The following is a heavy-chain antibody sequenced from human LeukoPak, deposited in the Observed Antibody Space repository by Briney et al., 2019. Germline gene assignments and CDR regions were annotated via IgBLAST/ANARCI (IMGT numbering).Heavy chain of an antibody. Sequence: TGGSLRLSCAASGFTFSNYNMNWVRQPPGKGLQWVSYISSSSNIIYYADSVKGRLTISRDSAKNSLLLQMNSLRAEDTAVYYCARDFAREFTIDYWGQGTLVTVSS. CDR3: ARDFAREFTIDY. J-gene: IGHJ4*02. V-gene: IGHV3-48*01. CDR1: GFTFSNYN. CDR2: ISSSSNII. D-gene: IGHD3-10*01.